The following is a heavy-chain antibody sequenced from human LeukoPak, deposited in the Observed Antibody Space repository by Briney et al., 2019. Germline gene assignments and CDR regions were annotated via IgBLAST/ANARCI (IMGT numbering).Heavy chain of an antibody. CDR3: ATEGFYF. J-gene: IGHJ4*02. CDR1: GAAFSKYG. V-gene: IGHV3-23*01. Sequence: GGSLRLSCATSGAAFSKYGMKWVRQAAGAGLEYISGISRSGDITHYADSVKGRFTISRDNVKNTLYLQMNSLRAEDTALYYCATEGFYFWGPGTQVTVSS. CDR2: ISRSGDIT.